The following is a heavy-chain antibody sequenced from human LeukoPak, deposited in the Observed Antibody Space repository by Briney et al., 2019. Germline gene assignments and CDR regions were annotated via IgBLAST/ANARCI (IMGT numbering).Heavy chain of an antibody. CDR1: GGSISSYY. V-gene: IGHV4-59*08. J-gene: IGHJ6*02. CDR2: IYYSGST. Sequence: PSETLSLTGTVSGGSISSYYWSWIRQPPGKGLEWIGYIYYSGSTNYNPSLKSRVTISVDTSKSQFSLKLSSVTAADTAVYYCARSDFWSGYYTPNYYYGMDVWGQGTTVTVSS. CDR3: ARSDFWSGYYTPNYYYGMDV. D-gene: IGHD3-3*01.